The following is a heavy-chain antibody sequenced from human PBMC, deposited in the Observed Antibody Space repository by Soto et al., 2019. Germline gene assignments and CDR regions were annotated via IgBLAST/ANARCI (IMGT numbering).Heavy chain of an antibody. D-gene: IGHD6-13*01. CDR1: GYTFTSYY. CDR2: INPSGGST. J-gene: IGHJ4*02. CDR3: ASGGIAAAAKHEFDY. V-gene: IGHV1-46*03. Sequence: ASVKVSCKASGYTFTSYYMHWVRQAPGQGLEWMGIINPSGGSTSYAQKFQGRVTMTRDTSTSTVYMELSSLRSEDTAVYYCASGGIAAAAKHEFDYWGQGTLVTVSS.